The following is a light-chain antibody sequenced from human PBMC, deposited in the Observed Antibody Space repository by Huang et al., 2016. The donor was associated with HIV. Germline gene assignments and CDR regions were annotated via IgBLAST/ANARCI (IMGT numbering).Light chain of an antibody. CDR2: AVT. Sequence: DIQMTQSPSSLSASVGDRVTITCRASQSISSYLNWYQQKPGTAPKVLIYAVTSLQSGVPSRFSGSGAGTDFTLTINNLQPEDSATYYCQQTYITPLTCGQGTKLEIK. CDR1: QSISSY. V-gene: IGKV1-39*01. CDR3: QQTYITPLT. J-gene: IGKJ2*01.